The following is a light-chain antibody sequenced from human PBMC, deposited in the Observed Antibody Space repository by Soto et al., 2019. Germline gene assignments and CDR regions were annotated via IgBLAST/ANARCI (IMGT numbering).Light chain of an antibody. CDR1: QTISKF. V-gene: IGKV1-9*01. Sequence: DIQLTQSPSLLSASVGDRVTITCRASQTISKFLSWYQQKPGKAPKLLIYAASTLQDGVPSRFSGSGSGTGFTLTISSLQPEDFATYYCQLINSFFGGGTRVEI. CDR2: AAS. J-gene: IGKJ4*01. CDR3: QLINSF.